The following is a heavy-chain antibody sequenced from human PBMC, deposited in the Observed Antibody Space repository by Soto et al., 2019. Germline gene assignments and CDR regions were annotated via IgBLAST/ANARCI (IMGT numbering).Heavy chain of an antibody. J-gene: IGHJ4*02. V-gene: IGHV3-53*01. Sequence: GSLRLSCAASGFSVTGNHMTWVRQAPGKGLEWVSSLYTGGTTYYADSVQGRFTISRDSSKNTLFLQMDRLRVEDSAVYYCARDLATVGKGSDSWGPGTLVTVSS. CDR3: ARDLATVGKGSDS. D-gene: IGHD5-12*01. CDR2: LYTGGTT. CDR1: GFSVTGNH.